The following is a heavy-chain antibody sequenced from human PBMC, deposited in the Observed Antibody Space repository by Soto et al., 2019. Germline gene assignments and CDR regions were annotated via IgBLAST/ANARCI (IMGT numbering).Heavy chain of an antibody. V-gene: IGHV1-3*05. D-gene: IGHD6-19*01. J-gene: IGHJ6*02. Sequence: QVQLVQSGAEEKKPGASVKVSCKASGYTFTSYAMHWVRQAPGQRLEWMGWINAGNGNTKYSQKFQGRVTITRDTSASPAYMELSSLRSEDTAVYYCANTLAVAGPYGMDVWGQGTTVTVSS. CDR3: ANTLAVAGPYGMDV. CDR2: INAGNGNT. CDR1: GYTFTSYA.